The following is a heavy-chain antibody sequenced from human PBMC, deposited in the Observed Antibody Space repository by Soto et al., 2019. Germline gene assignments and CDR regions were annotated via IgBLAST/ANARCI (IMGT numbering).Heavy chain of an antibody. CDR2: IKSKTDGGTT. Sequence: GGSLRLSCAASGFTFSNAWMSWVRQAPGKGLEWVGRIKSKTDGGTTDYAAPVKGRFTISRDDSKNTLYLQMNSLKTEDTAVYYCTTREKNHDAFDIWGQGTMVTVSS. CDR1: GFTFSNAW. V-gene: IGHV3-15*01. J-gene: IGHJ3*02. CDR3: TTREKNHDAFDI.